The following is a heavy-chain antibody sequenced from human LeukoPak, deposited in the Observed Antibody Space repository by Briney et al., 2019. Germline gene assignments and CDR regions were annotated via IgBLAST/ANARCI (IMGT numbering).Heavy chain of an antibody. Sequence: ASVKVSCKASGYTFIRYYMHWVRQAPGQGLEWMGIINPSGGSTSYAQKFQGRVTMTRDTSTSTVYMELSRLRSEDTAVYYCARGGYGDRIDYWGHGTLVSVSS. J-gene: IGHJ4*01. V-gene: IGHV1-46*01. CDR2: INPSGGST. CDR1: GYTFIRYY. CDR3: ARGGYGDRIDY. D-gene: IGHD4-17*01.